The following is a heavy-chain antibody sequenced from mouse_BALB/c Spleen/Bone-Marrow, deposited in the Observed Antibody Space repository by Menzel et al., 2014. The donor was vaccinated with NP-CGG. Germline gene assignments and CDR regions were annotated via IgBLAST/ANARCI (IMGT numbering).Heavy chain of an antibody. CDR1: GYTFTDYA. V-gene: IGHV1S137*01. Sequence: QVQLKQSGAELVRPGVSVKISCKGSGYTFTDYAMHWVKQSHAKSLEWIGVISTYYGDASYKQKFKGKATMTVDKSSSTAYMELARLTSEDSAIYYCARGNYYGSRYYAMDYWGQGTSVTVSS. CDR2: ISTYYGDA. D-gene: IGHD1-1*01. CDR3: ARGNYYGSRYYAMDY. J-gene: IGHJ4*01.